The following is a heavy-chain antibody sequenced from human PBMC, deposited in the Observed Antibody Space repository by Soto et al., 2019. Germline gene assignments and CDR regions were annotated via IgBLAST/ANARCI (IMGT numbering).Heavy chain of an antibody. CDR2: INPNSGGT. Sequence: GASVKVSCKASGYTFTGYYMHWVRQAPGQGLEWMGWINPNSGGTNYAQNFQGRVTMTTDTSTSTAYMELRSLRSDDTAVYYCARDVVGSDYFDSWGQGTLVTVSS. J-gene: IGHJ4*02. CDR3: ARDVVGSDYFDS. D-gene: IGHD1-26*01. CDR1: GYTFTGYY. V-gene: IGHV1-2*02.